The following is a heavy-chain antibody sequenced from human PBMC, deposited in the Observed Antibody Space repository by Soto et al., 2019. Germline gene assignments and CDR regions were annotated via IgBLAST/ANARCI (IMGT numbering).Heavy chain of an antibody. CDR2: ISGSGGST. CDR3: ANFRGVIR. J-gene: IGHJ4*02. Sequence: GGSLRLSCAASGFTFSSYAMSWVRQAPGKGLEGVPAISGSGGSTYYAHSVKGRFTFSRDNSKNTLYLQMNSLRAEDTAVYYCANFRGVIRWGQGTLVTVSS. D-gene: IGHD3-10*01. V-gene: IGHV3-23*01. CDR1: GFTFSSYA.